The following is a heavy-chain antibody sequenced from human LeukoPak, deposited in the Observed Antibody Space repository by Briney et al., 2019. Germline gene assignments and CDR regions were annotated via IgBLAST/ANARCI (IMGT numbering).Heavy chain of an antibody. D-gene: IGHD2-2*01. CDR2: IYYSGST. J-gene: IGHJ4*02. Sequence: SETLSLTCTVSGGSISGSSYYWGWIRQPPGKGLEWIGSIYYSGSTYYNPSLKSRVTISVDTSKNQFSLKLSSVTAADTAVYYCARRGGRGYCSSTSCYGEFDYWGQGTLVTVSS. CDR3: ARRGGRGYCSSTSCYGEFDY. CDR1: GGSISGSSYY. V-gene: IGHV4-39*01.